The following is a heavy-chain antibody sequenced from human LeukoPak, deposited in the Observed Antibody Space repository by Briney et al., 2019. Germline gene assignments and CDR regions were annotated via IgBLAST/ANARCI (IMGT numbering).Heavy chain of an antibody. D-gene: IGHD2-15*01. CDR2: IYYSGST. V-gene: IGHV4-39*01. CDR1: GGSISSSSYY. Sequence: SETLSLTCTVPGGSISSSSYYRGWIRQPPGKGLEWIGSIYYSGSTYYNPSIKSRVTISVDTSKNQFSLKLSSVTAADTAVYYCARRRGGSRFAFDIWGQGTMVTVSS. J-gene: IGHJ3*02. CDR3: ARRRGGSRFAFDI.